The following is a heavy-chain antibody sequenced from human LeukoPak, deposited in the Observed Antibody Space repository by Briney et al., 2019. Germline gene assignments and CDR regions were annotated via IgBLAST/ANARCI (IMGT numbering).Heavy chain of an antibody. CDR2: ISSSSSYI. J-gene: IGHJ4*02. CDR1: GFTFSSYS. D-gene: IGHD6-13*01. V-gene: IGHV3-21*01. Sequence: GGSLRLSCEASGFTFSSYSMNWVRQAPGQGLEWVSSISSSSSYIYYADSVKGRFTISRDNAKNSLYLQMNSLRAEDTAVYYCARIPAAAGRGYWGQGTLVTVSS. CDR3: ARIPAAAGRGY.